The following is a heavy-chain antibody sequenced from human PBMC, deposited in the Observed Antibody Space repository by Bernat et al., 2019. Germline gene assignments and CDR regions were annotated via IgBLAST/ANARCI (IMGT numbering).Heavy chain of an antibody. V-gene: IGHV3-21*01. D-gene: IGHD6-19*01. J-gene: IGHJ5*02. CDR3: AREASGYSSGWYLGWFDP. CDR2: ISSSSYI. CDR1: GFTFSSYS. Sequence: EVQLVESGGGLVKPGGSLRLSCAASGFTFSSYSMNWVRQAPGKGLEWVSSISSSSYIYYADSVKGRFTISRDNAKNSLYLQMNSLRAEDTAVYYCAREASGYSSGWYLGWFDPWGQGTLVTVSS.